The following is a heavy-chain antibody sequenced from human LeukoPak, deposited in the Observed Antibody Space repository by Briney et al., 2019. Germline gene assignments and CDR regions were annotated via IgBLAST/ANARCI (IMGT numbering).Heavy chain of an antibody. CDR3: ARSATGLLWFGELLEFWFDP. D-gene: IGHD3-10*01. J-gene: IGHJ5*02. CDR2: IYYSEST. Sequence: SETLSLTCTVSGGSISSSSYYWGWIRQPPGKGLEWIGTIYYSESTYYNPSLKSRVTISVDTSKNQFSLKLSSVTAADTAVYYCARSATGLLWFGELLEFWFDPWGQGTLVTVSS. CDR1: GGSISSSSYY. V-gene: IGHV4-39*01.